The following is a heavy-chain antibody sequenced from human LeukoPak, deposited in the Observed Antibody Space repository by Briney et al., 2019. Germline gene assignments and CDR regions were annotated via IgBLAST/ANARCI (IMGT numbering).Heavy chain of an antibody. D-gene: IGHD2-2*01. CDR1: GYTFTSCG. CDR2: ISAYNGNT. J-gene: IGHJ5*02. Sequence: ASVKVSCKASGYTFTSCGISWVRQAPGQGLEWMGWISAYNGNTNYAQKLQGRVTMTTDTSTSTAYMELRSLRSDDTAVYYCARDRGYCSSTSCRNWFDPWGQGTLVTVSS. CDR3: ARDRGYCSSTSCRNWFDP. V-gene: IGHV1-18*01.